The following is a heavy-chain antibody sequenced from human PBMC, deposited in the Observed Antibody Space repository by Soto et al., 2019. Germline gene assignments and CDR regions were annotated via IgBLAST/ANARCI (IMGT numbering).Heavy chain of an antibody. Sequence: QVTLKESGPVLVKPTETLTLTCTVSGFSLSNARMGVSWIRQPPGKALEWLAHIFSNDEKSYSTSLKSRLTISNDTSKIQVVLTMTNMDPVDTATYYCSRRTVAGAEGPGNFDYWGQGTLVTVSS. D-gene: IGHD6-19*01. J-gene: IGHJ4*02. CDR2: IFSNDEK. CDR1: GFSLSNARMG. CDR3: SRRTVAGAEGPGNFDY. V-gene: IGHV2-26*01.